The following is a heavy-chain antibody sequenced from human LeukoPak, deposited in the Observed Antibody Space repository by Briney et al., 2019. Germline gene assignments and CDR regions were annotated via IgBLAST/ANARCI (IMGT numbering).Heavy chain of an antibody. CDR2: IYYSGST. CDR3: ARVGSHAMVLEY. V-gene: IGHV4-59*08. Sequence: PSETLSLTCTVSGGSISNHYRSWIRQPPGKGLEWIGYIYYSGSTNYNPSLKSRVIISVDTSKNQFSLKLSSVTAAATAVYYCARVGSHAMVLEYWGQGTLVTVTS. D-gene: IGHD5-18*01. CDR1: GGSISNHY. J-gene: IGHJ4*02.